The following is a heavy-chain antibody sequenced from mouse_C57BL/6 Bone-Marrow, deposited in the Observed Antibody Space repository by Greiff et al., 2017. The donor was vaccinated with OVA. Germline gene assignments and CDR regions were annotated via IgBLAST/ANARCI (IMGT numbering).Heavy chain of an antibody. CDR3: ARQRNLLPDV. J-gene: IGHJ1*03. CDR1: GFTFSDYY. D-gene: IGHD1-1*01. Sequence: EVKLVESGGGLVQPGGSLKLSCAASGFTFSDYYMYWVRQTPEKRLEWVAYISNGGGSTYYPDTVKGRFTISRDNAKNTLYLQTSRLKSEDTAMYYCARQRNLLPDVWGTGTTVTVSS. CDR2: ISNGGGST. V-gene: IGHV5-12*01.